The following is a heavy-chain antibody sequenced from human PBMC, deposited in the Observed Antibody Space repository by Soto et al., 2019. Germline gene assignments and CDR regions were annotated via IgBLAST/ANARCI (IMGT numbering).Heavy chain of an antibody. Sequence: EASVKVSCKASGYTFTSYYMHWVRQAPGQGLEWMGIINPSGGSTSYAQKFQGRVTMTRDTSTSTVYMELSSLRSEDTAVYYCALLGYCSGGSCYDPKFFDYWGQGTLVTVSS. D-gene: IGHD2-15*01. J-gene: IGHJ4*02. CDR3: ALLGYCSGGSCYDPKFFDY. V-gene: IGHV1-46*03. CDR2: INPSGGST. CDR1: GYTFTSYY.